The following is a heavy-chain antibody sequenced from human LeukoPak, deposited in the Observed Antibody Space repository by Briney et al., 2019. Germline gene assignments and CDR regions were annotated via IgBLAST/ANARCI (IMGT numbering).Heavy chain of an antibody. CDR3: ARGSYDYVWGSYRQVDY. Sequence: PSQTLSLTGTVSGGSISSGSYYWSWIRQPAGKGLEWIGRIYTSGSTNYNPSLKSRVTISVDTSKNQFSLKLSSVTAADTAVYYCARGSYDYVWGSYRQVDYWGQGTLVTVSS. CDR2: IYTSGST. V-gene: IGHV4-61*02. D-gene: IGHD3-16*02. CDR1: GGSISSGSYY. J-gene: IGHJ4*02.